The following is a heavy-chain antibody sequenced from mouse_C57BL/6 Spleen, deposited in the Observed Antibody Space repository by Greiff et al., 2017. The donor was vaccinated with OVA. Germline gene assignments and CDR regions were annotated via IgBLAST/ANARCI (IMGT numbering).Heavy chain of an antibody. D-gene: IGHD2-4*01. CDR3: ARRKDYDYDGFAY. CDR1: GYAFTNYL. Sequence: VQLQQSGAELVRPGTSVKVSCKASGYAFTNYLIEWVKQRPGQGLEWIGVINPGSGGTNYNEKFEGKATMTADKSSSTAYMQLSSLTSEDSAVYFCARRKDYDYDGFAYWGQGTLVTVSA. J-gene: IGHJ3*01. CDR2: INPGSGGT. V-gene: IGHV1-54*01.